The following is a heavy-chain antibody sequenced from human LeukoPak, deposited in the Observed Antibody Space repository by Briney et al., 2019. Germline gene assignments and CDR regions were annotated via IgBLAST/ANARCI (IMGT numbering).Heavy chain of an antibody. CDR1: GYMFTNYA. Sequence: ASVKVSCKASGYMFTNYATTWVRQAPGRGLEWVGWIRGDNGNTNYAQKLQGRVTMTTDTSTSTAYMELRSLGSDETAVYYCARVDLLTGYYFFDYWGQGTLVTVSS. CDR3: ARVDLLTGYYFFDY. J-gene: IGHJ4*02. V-gene: IGHV1-18*01. D-gene: IGHD3-9*01. CDR2: IRGDNGNT.